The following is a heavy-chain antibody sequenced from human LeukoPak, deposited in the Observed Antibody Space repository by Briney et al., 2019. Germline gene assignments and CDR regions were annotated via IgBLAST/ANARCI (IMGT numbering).Heavy chain of an antibody. V-gene: IGHV1-2*02. Sequence: ASVKVSCKASGYTFTGYYMHWVRQAPGQGLEWMGWINPNSGGTNYAQKFQGRVTMTRDTPISTAYMELSRLRSDDTAVYYCASIAAAISTNYYMDVWGKGTTVTVSS. CDR2: INPNSGGT. D-gene: IGHD6-13*01. J-gene: IGHJ6*03. CDR3: ASIAAAISTNYYMDV. CDR1: GYTFTGYY.